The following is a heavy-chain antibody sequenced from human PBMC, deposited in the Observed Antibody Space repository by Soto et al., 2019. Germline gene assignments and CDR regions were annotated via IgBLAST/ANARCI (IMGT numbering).Heavy chain of an antibody. J-gene: IGHJ5*02. Sequence: GGSLRLSCAASGFTFSSYAMSWVRQAPGKGLEWVSAISGSGGSTYYADSVKGRFTISRDNSKNTLYLQMNSLRAEDTAVYYCAKGDDYGSGSYRNWFDPWGQGTLVTVSS. D-gene: IGHD3-10*01. V-gene: IGHV3-23*01. CDR2: ISGSGGST. CDR1: GFTFSSYA. CDR3: AKGDDYGSGSYRNWFDP.